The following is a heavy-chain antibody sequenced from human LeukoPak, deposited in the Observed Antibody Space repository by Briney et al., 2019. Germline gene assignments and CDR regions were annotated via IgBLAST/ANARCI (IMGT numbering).Heavy chain of an antibody. CDR1: GGSISSYY. D-gene: IGHD4-17*01. CDR2: IYYSGST. CDR3: ARVPGDWFDP. J-gene: IGHJ5*02. V-gene: IGHV4-59*01. Sequence: SETLSLTCTVSGGSISSYYWSWIRQPPGKGLEWIGYIYYSGSTNYNPSLKSRVTISVDTSKNQFSLKLSSVTATDTAVYYCARVPGDWFDPWGQGTLVTVSS.